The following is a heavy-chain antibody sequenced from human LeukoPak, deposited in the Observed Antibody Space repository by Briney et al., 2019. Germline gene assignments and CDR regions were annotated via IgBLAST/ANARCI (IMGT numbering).Heavy chain of an antibody. Sequence: PGGSLRLSCAAYGFTFSSYWMHWVRQAPGKGLMWVSRINSDGSSTSYADSVKGRFTISRDNSKNTLYLQMNSLRPEDTAVYYCAKGGTDYWGQGTLVTVSS. CDR2: INSDGSST. D-gene: IGHD3-16*01. CDR1: GFTFSSYW. CDR3: AKGGTDY. J-gene: IGHJ4*02. V-gene: IGHV3-74*01.